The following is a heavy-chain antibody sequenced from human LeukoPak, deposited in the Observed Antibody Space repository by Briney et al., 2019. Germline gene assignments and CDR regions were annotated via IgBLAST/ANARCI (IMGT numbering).Heavy chain of an antibody. D-gene: IGHD3-3*01. CDR2: ISSSGST. J-gene: IGHJ6*03. CDR1: GFTFSDYY. CDR3: AKDRTSRYDFWSGSYSHYYYYYMDV. V-gene: IGHV3-11*01. Sequence: GGPLRLSCAASGFTFSDYYMSWLRQAPGKGLEGVSYISSSGSTYYSDSVKGRFTISGDNSKNTLYLQMNSLRAEDTAVYYCAKDRTSRYDFWSGSYSHYYYYYMDVWGKGTTVTVSS.